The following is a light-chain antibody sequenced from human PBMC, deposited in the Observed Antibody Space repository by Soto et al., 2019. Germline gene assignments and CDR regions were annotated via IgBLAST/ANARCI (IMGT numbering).Light chain of an antibody. Sequence: QSVPTQPPSVSGAPGQRVTISCTGRSSNIGGGYDVHWYQQLPGTAPKLLIYNNNNRPSGVPDRCSGSKSGTSASLAITGLEAEHEADYFCQAYDSTLSAYGFGTGTKRTVL. CDR3: QAYDSTLSAYG. CDR1: SSNIGGGYD. J-gene: IGLJ1*01. CDR2: NNN. V-gene: IGLV1-40*01.